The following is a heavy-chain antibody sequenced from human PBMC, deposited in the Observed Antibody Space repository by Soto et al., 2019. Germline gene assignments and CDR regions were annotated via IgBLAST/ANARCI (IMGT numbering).Heavy chain of an antibody. J-gene: IGHJ5*02. CDR1: GGSVTSHH. V-gene: IGHV4-30-2*01. CDR2: IYHSGST. CDR3: ARVPGP. Sequence: PSETLSLTCSVSGGSVTSHHLSWIRQPPGKGLEWIGYIYHSGSTYYNPSLKSRVTISVDRSKNQFSLKLSSVTAADTAVYYCARVPGPWGQGTLVTVSS.